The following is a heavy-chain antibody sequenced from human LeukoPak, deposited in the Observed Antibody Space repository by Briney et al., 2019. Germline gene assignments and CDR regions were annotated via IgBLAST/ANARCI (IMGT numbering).Heavy chain of an antibody. D-gene: IGHD6-13*01. J-gene: IGHJ3*02. CDR1: GFTFTTYA. Sequence: GGSLRLSCAASGFTFTTYAMHWVRQAPGKGLEWVAVTSYDETNKYYADSVKGRFTISRDNSKNYLYLQMNSLRAEDTALYYCAKDLSSSSWYVCAFDIWGQGTMVTVSS. V-gene: IGHV3-30*04. CDR2: TSYDETNK. CDR3: AKDLSSSSWYVCAFDI.